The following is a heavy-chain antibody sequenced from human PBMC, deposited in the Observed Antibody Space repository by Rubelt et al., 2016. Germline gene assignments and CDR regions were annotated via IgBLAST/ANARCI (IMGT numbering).Heavy chain of an antibody. J-gene: IGHJ6*02. D-gene: IGHD3-10*01. CDR1: GFSLSGSA. V-gene: IGHV3-73*01. Sequence: GGGVVQPGRSLRLSCAASGFSLSGSAMHWVRQASGKGLEWVGHIRDRPNNYATLYAASVKGRFIISRDDSENTAYLQMNSLRTEDTAIYYCTRAGRGLDVWGQGTTVTVFS. CDR3: TRAGRGLDV. CDR2: IRDRPNNYAT.